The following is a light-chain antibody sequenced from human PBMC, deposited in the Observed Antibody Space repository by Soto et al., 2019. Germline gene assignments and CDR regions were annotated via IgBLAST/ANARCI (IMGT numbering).Light chain of an antibody. V-gene: IGLV2-14*03. CDR1: SGDIGGYNY. CDR2: NVY. CDR3: SAYTVSRTYV. J-gene: IGLJ1*01. Sequence: QSALTQPASVSGSPGQSITISCTGTSGDIGGYNYVSWYQQHPGKAPKLLIYNVYDRPSGISYRFSGSKSGNTASLTISGLQGEDEADYYCSAYTVSRTYVFGTGTKV.